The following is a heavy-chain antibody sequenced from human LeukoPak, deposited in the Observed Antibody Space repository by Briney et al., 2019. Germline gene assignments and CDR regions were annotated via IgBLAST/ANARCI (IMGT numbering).Heavy chain of an antibody. J-gene: IGHJ3*02. CDR1: GFTFGSYS. Sequence: GGSLRLSCAASGFTFGSYSINWVRQAPGKGLEWVSSISSSSSYIYYADSVKGRFTLSRDNARNSLYLQMNSLRAEDTALYYCARATTVTTLVDAFDIWGQGTMVTVSS. CDR3: ARATTVTTLVDAFDI. D-gene: IGHD4-17*01. CDR2: ISSSSSYI. V-gene: IGHV3-21*01.